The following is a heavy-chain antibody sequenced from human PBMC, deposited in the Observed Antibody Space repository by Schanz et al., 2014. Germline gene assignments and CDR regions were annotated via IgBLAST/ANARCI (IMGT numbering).Heavy chain of an antibody. V-gene: IGHV3-48*01. CDR2: ISGSSRTI. Sequence: EVQLLESGGGLVQPGGSLRLSCTASGFTFSSYAMNWVRQAPGKGLEWVSYISGSSRTIYYADSMKGRFTVSRDNAENALYLQMNSLRAEDTAVYYCARPALWFGDNCFDPWGQGTLVTVSS. CDR3: ARPALWFGDNCFDP. D-gene: IGHD3-10*01. J-gene: IGHJ5*02. CDR1: GFTFSSYA.